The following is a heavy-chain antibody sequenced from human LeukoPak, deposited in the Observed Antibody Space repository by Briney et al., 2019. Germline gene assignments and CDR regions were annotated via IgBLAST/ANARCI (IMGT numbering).Heavy chain of an antibody. V-gene: IGHV4-39*01. CDR2: IFYSGST. Sequence: PSETLSLTCTVSGGSISSSSYYWGWIRQPPGKGLEWVATIFYSGSTYYNPSLKSRVTISVDTSKNQFSLKMSSVTAADTSIYYCARHAPIRNYVGNFDSWGQGTLVTVSS. J-gene: IGHJ4*02. CDR1: GGSISSSSYY. D-gene: IGHD4-11*01. CDR3: ARHAPIRNYVGNFDS.